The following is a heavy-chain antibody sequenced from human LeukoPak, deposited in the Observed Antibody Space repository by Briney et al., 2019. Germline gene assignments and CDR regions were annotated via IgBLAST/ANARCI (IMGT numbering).Heavy chain of an antibody. J-gene: IGHJ4*02. V-gene: IGHV4-59*01. CDR3: ARFTYYDILTGYYLYYFDY. D-gene: IGHD3-9*01. CDR2: IYYSGST. Sequence: SEALSLTCTVSGGSISSYYWSWIRQPPGKGLEWIGYIYYSGSTNYNPSLKSRVTISVDTSKNQFSLKLSSVTAADTAVYYCARFTYYDILTGYYLYYFDYWGQGTLVTVSS. CDR1: GGSISSYY.